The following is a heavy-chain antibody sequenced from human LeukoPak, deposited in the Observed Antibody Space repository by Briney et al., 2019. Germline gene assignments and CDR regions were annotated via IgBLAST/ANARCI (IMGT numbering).Heavy chain of an antibody. CDR3: ARDGGSYSLYY. Sequence: SGTLSLTCAVSGDSISSSNWWSWVRQPPGKGLEWIGEIYHSGSTNYNPSLKSRVTISVDTSKNQISLKLRSVTAADTAVYYCARDGGSYSLYYWGQGTLVTVSS. CDR1: GDSISSSNW. V-gene: IGHV4-4*02. J-gene: IGHJ4*02. D-gene: IGHD1-26*01. CDR2: IYHSGST.